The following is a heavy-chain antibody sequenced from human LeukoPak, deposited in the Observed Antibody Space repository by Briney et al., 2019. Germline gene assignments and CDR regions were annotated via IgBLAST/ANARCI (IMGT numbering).Heavy chain of an antibody. Sequence: GGSLRLSCAASGFTFSSYAMHWVRQAPGKGLEWVAVISYDGSNKYYADSVKGRFTISRDNSKNTLYLQMSSLRAEDTAVYYCARFDIVVVVAATGALDYWGQGTLVTVSS. CDR1: GFTFSSYA. V-gene: IGHV3-30-3*01. J-gene: IGHJ4*02. CDR3: ARFDIVVVVAATGALDY. CDR2: ISYDGSNK. D-gene: IGHD2-15*01.